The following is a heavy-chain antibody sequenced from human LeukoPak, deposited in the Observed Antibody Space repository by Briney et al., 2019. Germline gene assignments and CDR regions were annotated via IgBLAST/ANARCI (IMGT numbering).Heavy chain of an antibody. J-gene: IGHJ4*02. CDR1: GYTFTGYY. CDR3: ARAAYVIAVAGPPSAY. CDR2: INPNSGGT. Sequence: ASVKVSCKASGYTFTGYYMHWVRQAPGQGLEWIGWINPNSGGTNYAQKFQGRVTMTRDTSISTAYMELSRLRSDDTVVYYCARAAYVIAVAGPPSAYWGQGTLVTVSS. V-gene: IGHV1-2*02. D-gene: IGHD6-19*01.